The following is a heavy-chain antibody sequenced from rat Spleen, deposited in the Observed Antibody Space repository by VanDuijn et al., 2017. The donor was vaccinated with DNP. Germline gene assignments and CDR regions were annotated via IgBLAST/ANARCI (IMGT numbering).Heavy chain of an antibody. V-gene: IGHV5-20*01. CDR2: ISSTGGST. J-gene: IGHJ2*01. CDR1: GFTFSDYS. D-gene: IGHD1-11*01. CDR3: TTDFERGY. Sequence: EVQLVESGGGLVQPGRSLKLSCAASGFTFSDYSMAWVRQAPKKGLEWVASISSTGGSTSYRDSVKGRFTISRDNAKSILYLQMDSLRSEDTATFYCTTDFERGYWGQGVMVTVSS.